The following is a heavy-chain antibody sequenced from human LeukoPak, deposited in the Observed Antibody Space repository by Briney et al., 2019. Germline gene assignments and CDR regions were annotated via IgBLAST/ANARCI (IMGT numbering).Heavy chain of an antibody. CDR1: GFTFSTNY. Sequence: GGSLRLSCAASGFTFSTNYMSWVRQAPGKGLEWVPIIYSGGTTYYADSVKGRFTISRDNGENRLYLQMNSLRAEDTAVYYCAKSGYSGYSSGWYRDYYGMDVWGQGTTVTVSS. D-gene: IGHD6-19*01. J-gene: IGHJ6*02. CDR3: AKSGYSGYSSGWYRDYYGMDV. CDR2: IYSGGTT. V-gene: IGHV3-53*01.